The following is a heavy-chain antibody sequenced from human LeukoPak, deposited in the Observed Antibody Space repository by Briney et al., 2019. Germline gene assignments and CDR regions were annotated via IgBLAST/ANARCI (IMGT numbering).Heavy chain of an antibody. CDR1: GFTFSSYS. D-gene: IGHD4/OR15-4a*01. CDR3: ARRAGAYSHPYDY. J-gene: IGHJ4*02. V-gene: IGHV3-21*04. CDR2: ISSSSSYI. Sequence: GGSLRLSCAASGFTFSSYSMNWVRQAPGKGLEWVSSISSSSSYIYYADSVKGRFTISRDNAKNSLYLQMNSLRAEDTAVYYCARRAGAYSHPYDYWGQGTLVTISS.